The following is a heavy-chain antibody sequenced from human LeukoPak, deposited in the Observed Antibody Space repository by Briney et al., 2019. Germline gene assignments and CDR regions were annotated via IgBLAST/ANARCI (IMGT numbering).Heavy chain of an antibody. CDR2: IYYSGST. D-gene: IGHD1-26*01. Sequence: TSETLSLTCTVSGGSISSYYWSWIRQPPGKGLEWIGYIYYSGSTYYNPSLKSRVTISIDTSKNQFSLKLSSVTAADTAVYYCARPERVVGATRIGRDAFDIWGQGTMVTVSS. J-gene: IGHJ3*02. CDR3: ARPERVVGATRIGRDAFDI. V-gene: IGHV4-59*08. CDR1: GGSISSYY.